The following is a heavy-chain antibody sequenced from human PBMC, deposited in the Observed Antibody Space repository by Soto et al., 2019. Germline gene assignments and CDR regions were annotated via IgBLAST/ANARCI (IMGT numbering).Heavy chain of an antibody. CDR1: GGSFSDSY. CDR2: ISHSGGT. Sequence: QVQLQQRGAGLLKPAETLSLTCGCYGGSFSDSYWTWIRQYPGKGLEGIGEISHSGGTNYNPSLKCRVAISGNACKNQVSLDLSPVPAADTAVYYCTKRRSSCFRGQYYYGMDVWGQGTTVNASS. V-gene: IGHV4-34*01. J-gene: IGHJ6*02. D-gene: IGHD6-13*01. CDR3: TKRRSSCFRGQYYYGMDV.